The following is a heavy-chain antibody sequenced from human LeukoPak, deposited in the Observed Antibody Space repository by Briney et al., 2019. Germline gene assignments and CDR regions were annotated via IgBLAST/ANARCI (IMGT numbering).Heavy chain of an antibody. CDR2: ISSSSSTI. J-gene: IGHJ6*02. CDR1: GFTFSNYY. Sequence: GSLRLSCAASGFTFSNYYMSWIRQAPGKGLEWVSYISSSSSTIYYADSVKGRFTISRDNAKNSLYLQMNSLRAEDTAVYYCAREARYCSGGSCFAINDYYYGMDVWGQGTTVTVSS. CDR3: AREARYCSGGSCFAINDYYYGMDV. D-gene: IGHD2-15*01. V-gene: IGHV3-11*04.